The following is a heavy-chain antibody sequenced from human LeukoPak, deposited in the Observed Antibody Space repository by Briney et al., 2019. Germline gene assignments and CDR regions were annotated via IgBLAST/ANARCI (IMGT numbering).Heavy chain of an antibody. CDR1: GYTFTGYY. CDR3: ARGTAHYYDSSGYYFGY. Sequence: ASVKVSCKASGYTFTGYYIHWVRQAPGQGLECVGWINPNSGGTNYAQKFQGRVTMTRDTSISTAYMELSRLRSDDTAVYYCARGTAHYYDSSGYYFGYWGQGTLVTVSS. D-gene: IGHD3-22*01. J-gene: IGHJ4*02. V-gene: IGHV1-2*02. CDR2: INPNSGGT.